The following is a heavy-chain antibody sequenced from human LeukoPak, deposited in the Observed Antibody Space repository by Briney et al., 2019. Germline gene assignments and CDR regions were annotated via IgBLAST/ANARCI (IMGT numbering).Heavy chain of an antibody. CDR1: GFTFSSNW. CDR2: TNQDGSEK. D-gene: IGHD1-1*01. CDR3: ARALTTLTYEGY. Sequence: GGSLRLSCAASGFTFSSNWMTWVRQAPGKGLEWVANTNQDGSEKYYVDSVKGRFTISRDNAKSSLYLQMDSLRAEDTAVYYCARALTTLTYEGYWGQGTLVTVSS. J-gene: IGHJ4*02. V-gene: IGHV3-7*03.